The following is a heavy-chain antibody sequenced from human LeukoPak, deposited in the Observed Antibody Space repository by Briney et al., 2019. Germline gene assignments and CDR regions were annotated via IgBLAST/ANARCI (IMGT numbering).Heavy chain of an antibody. V-gene: IGHV4-59*12. Sequence: SETLSLTCTVSGGSISSSSWSWVRQDPGKRLEWIGFIWYSGDTDYNPSLRSRVTISVDTSKNQFSLKLNSVTAADTAVYYCARGSVYYDILTGLSANWFDPWGQGTLVTVSS. CDR1: GGSISSSS. CDR2: IWYSGDT. CDR3: ARGSVYYDILTGLSANWFDP. D-gene: IGHD3-9*01. J-gene: IGHJ5*02.